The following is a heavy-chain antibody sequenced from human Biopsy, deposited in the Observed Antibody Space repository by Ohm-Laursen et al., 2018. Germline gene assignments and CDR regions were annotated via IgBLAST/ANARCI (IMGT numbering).Heavy chain of an antibody. Sequence: TLSLTCTVPSGSISSYYWSWIRQPPGKGLEWIGYIDYRGSTKYNPSLRSRVTMSIDTSRNQFSLKLSSVTAADTAVYYCATTTMDTSGWFGNYFDSWGQGTLVTVSA. CDR2: IDYRGST. V-gene: IGHV4-59*08. D-gene: IGHD6-19*01. CDR1: SGSISSYY. J-gene: IGHJ4*02. CDR3: ATTTMDTSGWFGNYFDS.